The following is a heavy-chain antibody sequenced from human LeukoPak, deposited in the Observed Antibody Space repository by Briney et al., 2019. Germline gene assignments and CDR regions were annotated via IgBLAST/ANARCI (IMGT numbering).Heavy chain of an antibody. D-gene: IGHD6-13*01. V-gene: IGHV3-23*01. J-gene: IGHJ4*02. Sequence: RGSLRLSSAAPGFTFSSYAMSCVPQAPGKGLEWGSAIKEIGADAYSEDSMKGWIAISRANYKNTLPLQMNSLRAEDTAIYFCAKGHSSSDDGIFDFRSRGTEV. CDR1: GFTFSSYA. CDR3: AKGHSSSDDGIFDF. CDR2: IKEIGADA.